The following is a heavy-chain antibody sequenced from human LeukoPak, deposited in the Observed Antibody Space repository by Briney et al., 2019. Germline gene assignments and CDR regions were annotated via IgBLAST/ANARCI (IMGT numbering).Heavy chain of an antibody. CDR2: INHSGST. CDR3: ARDVDTAMVSFDY. CDR1: GGSFSGYY. J-gene: IGHJ4*02. Sequence: PSETLSLTCAVYGGSFSGYYWSWIRQPPGKGLEWIGEINHSGSTNYNPSLKSRVTISVDTSKNQFSLKLSSVTAADTAVYYCARDVDTAMVSFDYWGQGTLVTVSS. D-gene: IGHD5-18*01. V-gene: IGHV4-34*01.